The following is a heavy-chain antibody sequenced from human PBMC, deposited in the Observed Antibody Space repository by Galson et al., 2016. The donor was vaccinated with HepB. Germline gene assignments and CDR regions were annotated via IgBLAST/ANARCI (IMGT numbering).Heavy chain of an antibody. Sequence: SLRLSCAASGFTFSTSWMSWVRQAPGKGLEWVGCIKEDGTDKYYVDSVKGRFTISRDSAENSLYLQMNSLRAEDTAVYYCTSAFWGPQYWGQGALVAVSS. CDR3: TSAFWGPQY. CDR1: GFTFSTSW. CDR2: IKEDGTDK. D-gene: IGHD2/OR15-2a*01. V-gene: IGHV3-7*01. J-gene: IGHJ4*02.